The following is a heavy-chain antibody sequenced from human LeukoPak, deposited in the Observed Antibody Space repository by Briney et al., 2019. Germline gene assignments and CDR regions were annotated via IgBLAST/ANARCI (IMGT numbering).Heavy chain of an antibody. D-gene: IGHD3-10*01. Sequence: SETLSLTCTVSGGSISSFYWSWIRQAAGKGLEWIGRIYTSGSTNYNPSLKSRITMSVDTSKNQFSLKLRSVAAADTAVYYCARGSGSYPPPDYWGQGTLVTVSS. V-gene: IGHV4-4*07. J-gene: IGHJ4*02. CDR2: IYTSGST. CDR1: GGSISSFY. CDR3: ARGSGSYPPPDY.